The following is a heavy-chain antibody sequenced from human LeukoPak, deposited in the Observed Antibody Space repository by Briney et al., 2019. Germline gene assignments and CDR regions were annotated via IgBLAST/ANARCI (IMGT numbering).Heavy chain of an antibody. J-gene: IGHJ5*02. Sequence: GGSLRLSCAASGFTFSSYEMNWVRQAPGKGLEWVSYISSSDSSTHYADSVKGRFTISRDNAKNSLYLQMNSLRVEDMGVYYCARETRGHYYDSSGPDHWGQGTLVTVSS. D-gene: IGHD3-22*01. CDR1: GFTFSSYE. CDR2: ISSSDSST. CDR3: ARETRGHYYDSSGPDH. V-gene: IGHV3-48*03.